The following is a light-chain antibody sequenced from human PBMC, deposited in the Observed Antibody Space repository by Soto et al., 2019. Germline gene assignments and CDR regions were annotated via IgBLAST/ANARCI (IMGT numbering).Light chain of an antibody. J-gene: IGLJ3*02. Sequence: SYVVTQPPSVSVAPGQTAKITCGGVNIGNKSVHWYQQRPGQAPVVVVYDDSDRPSGIPERFSGSNSGNTATLTINRVEAGDEDDYSCHVRDSRNDHLVFGGGTKLTVL. CDR3: HVRDSRNDHLV. CDR2: DDS. CDR1: NIGNKS. V-gene: IGLV3-21*02.